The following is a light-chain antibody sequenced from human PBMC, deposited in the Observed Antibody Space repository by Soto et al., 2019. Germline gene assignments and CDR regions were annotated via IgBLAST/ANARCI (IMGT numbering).Light chain of an antibody. V-gene: IGLV7-46*01. J-gene: IGLJ1*01. CDR3: LLSYNGPYV. Sequence: QTVVTQEPSLTVSPGGTVTLTCGSSTGAVTSGHYPYWFQQKPGQAPRTLIYDTSNKHSWTPARFSGSLLGDKAALTLSGAQPEDEAEYYCLLSYNGPYVFGTGNKLTVL. CDR1: TGAVTSGHY. CDR2: DTS.